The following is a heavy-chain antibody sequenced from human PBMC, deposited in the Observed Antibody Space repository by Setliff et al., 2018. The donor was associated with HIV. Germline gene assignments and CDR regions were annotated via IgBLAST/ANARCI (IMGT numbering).Heavy chain of an antibody. CDR1: GYTFTNYA. V-gene: IGHV1-3*01. J-gene: IGHJ5*02. CDR2: INAGNGNT. D-gene: IGHD2-2*01. Sequence: ASVKVSCKASGYTFTNYAMHWVRQAPGQGLEWMGWINAGNGNTKYSQKFQGRVTITRDTSASAAYMELSSLTSEDTAVYYCARGDVVVPAAIVVDWFDPWGQGTLVTVSS. CDR3: ARGDVVVPAAIVVDWFDP.